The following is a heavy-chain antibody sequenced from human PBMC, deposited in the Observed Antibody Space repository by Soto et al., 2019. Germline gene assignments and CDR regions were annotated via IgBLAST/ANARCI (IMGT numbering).Heavy chain of an antibody. V-gene: IGHV3-15*07. D-gene: IGHD1-26*01. J-gene: IGHJ4*02. Sequence: EVQLVESGGGFVESVGSLRLSCAASGFSFTDAWMTWVRQAPGKGLEWVGRIKSSIDGGTADYGAAVKGRFTMSRDVSKDTLYLYMDSVKREVPCVYYCAYFFQLRGRLFDLWCPGTQVNVSS. CDR1: GFSFTDAW. CDR2: IKSSIDGGTA. CDR3: AYFFQLRGRLFDL.